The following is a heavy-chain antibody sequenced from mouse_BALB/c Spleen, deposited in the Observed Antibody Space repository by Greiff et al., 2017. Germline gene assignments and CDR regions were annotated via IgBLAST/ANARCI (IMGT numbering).Heavy chain of an antibody. CDR3: ARDRTPFDY. J-gene: IGHJ2*01. CDR2: INSNGGST. Sequence: DVQLVESGGGLVQPGGSLKLSCAASGFTFSSYGMSWVRQSPDKRLELVATINSNGGSTYYPDSVKGRFTISRDNAKNTLYLQMSSLKSEDTAMYYCARDRTPFDYWGQGTTLTVSS. V-gene: IGHV5-6-3*01. CDR1: GFTFSSYG.